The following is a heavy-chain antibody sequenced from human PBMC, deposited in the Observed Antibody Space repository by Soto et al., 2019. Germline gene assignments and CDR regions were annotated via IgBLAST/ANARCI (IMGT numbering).Heavy chain of an antibody. J-gene: IGHJ4*02. V-gene: IGHV3-23*01. Sequence: GGSLRLSCAASGFTFSNAWMSWVRQAPGKGLEWVSAISGSGSGTYHADSVKGRFTISRDNSKNTLYLRMYSLRAEDTAVYYCAKYDVSGYPRAPFDYWGQGTQVTVSS. CDR1: GFTFSNAW. CDR3: AKYDVSGYPRAPFDY. CDR2: ISGSGSGT. D-gene: IGHD3-22*01.